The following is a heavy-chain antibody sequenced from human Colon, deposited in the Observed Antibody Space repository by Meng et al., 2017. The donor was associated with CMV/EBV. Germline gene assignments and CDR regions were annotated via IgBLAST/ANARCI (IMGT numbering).Heavy chain of an antibody. J-gene: IGHJ4*02. D-gene: IGHD3-22*01. CDR3: ASLKDYDGRGYYYFES. CDR1: GGPWTKRNV. CDR2: VYLGGTI. Sequence: HVQLRPTSLKSLEASGTLSLTCTGSGGPWTKRNVLSWVRLPPGKGLEWIGEVYLGGTIHHHPSLQSRVTISLDKAKDHLSLKLASVTAADTVVYYCASLKDYDGRGYYYFESWGQGTLVTVSS. V-gene: IGHV4-4*02.